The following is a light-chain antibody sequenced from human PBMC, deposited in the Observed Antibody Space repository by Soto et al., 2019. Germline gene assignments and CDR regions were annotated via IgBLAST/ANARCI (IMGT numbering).Light chain of an antibody. J-gene: IGKJ1*01. V-gene: IGKV1-39*01. CDR1: QSISSS. CDR3: QQNYSTPRT. CDR2: AAS. Sequence: DIQMTQSPSSLSASVGDRVTITCRASQSISSSLIWYQQKPGKAPKFLIYAASSLQSGVPSRFSGSGSGTDFTLTISSLQPEDFATYYCQQNYSTPRTFGQGTKV.